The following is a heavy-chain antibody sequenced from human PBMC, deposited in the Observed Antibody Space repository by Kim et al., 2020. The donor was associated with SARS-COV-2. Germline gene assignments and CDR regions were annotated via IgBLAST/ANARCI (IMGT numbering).Heavy chain of an antibody. V-gene: IGHV4-39*01. D-gene: IGHD3-9*01. J-gene: IGHJ3*02. CDR3: ARHVSLVDDILTGYNAFDI. Sequence: SRVTISVDTSKNQFSLKLSSVTAADTAVYYCARHVSLVDDILTGYNAFDIWGQGTMVTVSS.